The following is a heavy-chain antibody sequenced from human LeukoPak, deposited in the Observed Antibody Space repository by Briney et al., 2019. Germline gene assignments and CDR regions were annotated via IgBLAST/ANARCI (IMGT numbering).Heavy chain of an antibody. CDR3: ARDWYHAIDY. D-gene: IGHD1-14*01. J-gene: IGHJ4*02. CDR1: GFTFSSYA. CDR2: ISSNGGST. Sequence: GGPLRLSCAASGFTFSSYAMHWVRQAPGKGLEYVSAISSNGGSTYYANSVKGRFTISRDNSKNTLYLQMNSLRVEDTAIYYCARDWYHAIDYWGQGALVTVSS. V-gene: IGHV3-64*01.